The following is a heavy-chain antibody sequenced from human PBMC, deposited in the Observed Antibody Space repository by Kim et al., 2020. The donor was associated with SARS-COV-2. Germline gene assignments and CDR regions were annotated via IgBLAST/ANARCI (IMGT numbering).Heavy chain of an antibody. D-gene: IGHD2-2*01. Sequence: KSRVTISVDTSKNQFSLKLSFVTAADTAVYYCARRVGYCSSTSCYAWDYWGQGTLVTVSS. V-gene: IGHV4-39*01. J-gene: IGHJ4*02. CDR3: ARRVGYCSSTSCYAWDY.